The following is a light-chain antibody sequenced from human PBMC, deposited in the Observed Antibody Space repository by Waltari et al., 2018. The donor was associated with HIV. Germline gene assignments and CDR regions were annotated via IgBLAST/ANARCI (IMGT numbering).Light chain of an antibody. Sequence: EILLTPSPGTLSLSPGDRATLSCWASQNIVNGYLAWYQQKPDQAPSLVVYGASSRATGIPDRFRGSGSGTDFSLTISRLEPEDFGVYYCQQYGSSPFTFGGGTKVEIK. CDR3: QQYGSSPFT. CDR1: QNIVNGY. CDR2: GAS. J-gene: IGKJ4*01. V-gene: IGKV3-20*01.